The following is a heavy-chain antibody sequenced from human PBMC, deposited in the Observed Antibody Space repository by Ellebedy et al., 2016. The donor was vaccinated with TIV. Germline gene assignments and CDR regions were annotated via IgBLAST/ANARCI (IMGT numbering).Heavy chain of an antibody. CDR1: GFTFSTYV. J-gene: IGHJ2*01. CDR2: ISYDGTNK. CDR3: ARGHDVAASGTWYFDV. Sequence: GESLKISCAASGFTFSTYVMHWVRQAPGKGLEWVVVISYDGTNKYYADSVRGRFTISRDNSNNTLSLQMNSLRPEDTAVYYCARGHDVAASGTWYFDVWGRGTLVTVSS. V-gene: IGHV3-30-3*01. D-gene: IGHD6-13*01.